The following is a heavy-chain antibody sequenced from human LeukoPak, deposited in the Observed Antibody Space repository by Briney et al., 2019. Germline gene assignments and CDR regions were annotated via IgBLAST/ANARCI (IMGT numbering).Heavy chain of an antibody. CDR1: GGSISSYY. CDR3: ARGLTEFGGGDDAFDI. D-gene: IGHD3-10*01. CDR2: IYYRGST. V-gene: IGHV4-59*01. J-gene: IGHJ3*02. Sequence: KPSETLSLTCTVSGGSISSYYWSWFRQPPGKGLEWIGYIYYRGSTNYNPSLHNRITISVDTSRTRVSLQLTSVTAADTAFYYCARGLTEFGGGDDAFDIWGQGTMVTVAS.